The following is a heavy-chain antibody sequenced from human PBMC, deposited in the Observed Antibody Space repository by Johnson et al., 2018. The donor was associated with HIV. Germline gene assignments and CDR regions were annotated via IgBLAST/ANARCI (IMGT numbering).Heavy chain of an antibody. V-gene: IGHV3-30-3*01. J-gene: IGHJ3*02. D-gene: IGHD5-12*01. CDR2: ISYDGSNK. CDR3: RATIPWDAFDI. Sequence: VQLVESGGGAVQPGKSLRLSCAASGFTFSSYAMHWVRQAPGKGLEWVAVISYDGSNKYYADSVKGRFTISRDNSKNTLYRQMNSLRAEDTAVYYTRATIPWDAFDIWGQGTMVTVSS. CDR1: GFTFSSYA.